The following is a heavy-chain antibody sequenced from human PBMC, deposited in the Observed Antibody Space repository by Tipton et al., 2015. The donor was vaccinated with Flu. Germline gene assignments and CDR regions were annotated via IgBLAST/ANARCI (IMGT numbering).Heavy chain of an antibody. CDR2: IYNSEYT. V-gene: IGHV4-59*12. CDR3: ARDPSLGMPDYFDF. D-gene: IGHD2-2*01. J-gene: IGHJ4*02. CDR1: GDSISSRYY. Sequence: TLSLTCAVSGDSISSRYYWNWIRQPPGKGLEWIGYIYNSEYTKYNPSLKSRVTISVDTSKKQFSLQLRSVTAADTAVYYCARDPSLGMPDYFDFWGQGTLVTASS.